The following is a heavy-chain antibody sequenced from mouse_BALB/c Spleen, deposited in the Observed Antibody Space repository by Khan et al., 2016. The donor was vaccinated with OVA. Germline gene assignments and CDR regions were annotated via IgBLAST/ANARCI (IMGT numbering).Heavy chain of an antibody. V-gene: IGHV2-3*01. Sequence: QVQLKVSVPGLVAPSQSLSITCTVSGFSLTSYGLSWVRQPPGKGLEWLGVIWGDGNTNFHSALRSRLSISKDNSNSQVFLKLNSLQTDDTATYYWAKERGYYAVDYWGQGTSVTVSS. CDR1: GFSLTSYG. CDR2: IWGDGNT. CDR3: AKERGYYAVDY. J-gene: IGHJ4*01.